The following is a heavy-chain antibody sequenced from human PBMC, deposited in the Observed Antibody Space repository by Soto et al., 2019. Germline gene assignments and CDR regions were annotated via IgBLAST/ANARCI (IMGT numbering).Heavy chain of an antibody. Sequence: EVQLVESGGGLVQPGRSLRLSCAASGFTFDDYAMHWVRQAPGKGLEWVSGISWNSGSIGYADSVKGRFTISRDNAKNSLYLQMNSLRAEDTALYYCATDMGNMTTQIEYYFDYWGQGTLVTVSS. CDR1: GFTFDDYA. J-gene: IGHJ4*02. CDR2: ISWNSGSI. D-gene: IGHD4-17*01. V-gene: IGHV3-9*01. CDR3: ATDMGNMTTQIEYYFDY.